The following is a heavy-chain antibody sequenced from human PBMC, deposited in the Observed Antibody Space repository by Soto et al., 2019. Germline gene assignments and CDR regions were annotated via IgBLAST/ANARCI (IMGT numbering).Heavy chain of an antibody. Sequence: QVQLVESGGGVVQPGRSLRLSCAASGFTFSSYGMHWVRQAPGKGLEWVAVIWYDGSNKYYADSVKGRFTISRDNYXXPLDLQMNSLRAKDTAVYYCARGGAGVLWFGEFDPWGQGTLVTVSS. CDR2: IWYDGSNK. CDR3: ARGGAGVLWFGEFDP. V-gene: IGHV3-33*01. J-gene: IGHJ5*02. D-gene: IGHD3-10*01. CDR1: GFTFSSYG.